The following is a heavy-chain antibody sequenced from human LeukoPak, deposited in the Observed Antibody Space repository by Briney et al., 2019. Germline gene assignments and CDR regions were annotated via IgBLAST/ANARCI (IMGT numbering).Heavy chain of an antibody. CDR1: GFTFSSYA. D-gene: IGHD4-17*01. CDR2: ISYDGSNK. CDR3: ATLTTVRDY. V-gene: IGHV3-30-3*01. Sequence: GGSLRLSCAASGFTFSSYAMHWVRQAPGKGLEWVAVISYDGSNKYYADSVKGRFTISRDNSKNTLYLQMNSLRAEDTAVYYCATLTTVRDYWGPGTLVTVSS. J-gene: IGHJ4*02.